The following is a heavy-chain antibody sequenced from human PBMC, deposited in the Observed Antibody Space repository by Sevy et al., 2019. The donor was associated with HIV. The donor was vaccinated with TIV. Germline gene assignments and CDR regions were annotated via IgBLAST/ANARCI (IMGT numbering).Heavy chain of an antibody. CDR3: AREGMFYCRGGSCYVYDY. V-gene: IGHV1-18*04. CDR2: ISAYNGNT. D-gene: IGHD2-15*01. CDR1: GYTFTSYG. Sequence: ASVKVSCKASGYTFTSYGISWVRQAPGQGLEWMGWISAYNGNTNYAQKLQGRVTMTTDTSTSTAYMELRSLRSDDTAVYYCAREGMFYCRGGSCYVYDYWGQGTLVTVSS. J-gene: IGHJ4*02.